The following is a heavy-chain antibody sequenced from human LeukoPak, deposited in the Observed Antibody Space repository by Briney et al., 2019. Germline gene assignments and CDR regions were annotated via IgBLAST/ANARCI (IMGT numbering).Heavy chain of an antibody. V-gene: IGHV1-18*01. CDR3: AREGSLAFDP. CDR2: IRVYNGNT. Sequence: ASVKVSCKASGYTFTSYGISWVRRAPGQGLEWMGWIRVYNGNTNYAQNFQGRVTMTTDTSTSTAYMELRSLRSDDTAVYYCAREGSLAFDPWGQGTLVTVSS. J-gene: IGHJ5*02. CDR1: GYTFTSYG.